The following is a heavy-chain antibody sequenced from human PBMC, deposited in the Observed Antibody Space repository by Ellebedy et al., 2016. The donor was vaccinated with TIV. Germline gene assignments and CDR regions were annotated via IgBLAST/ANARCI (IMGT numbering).Heavy chain of an antibody. CDR2: ISAYTGDT. V-gene: IGHV1-18*01. CDR1: GYTFTSYG. D-gene: IGHD5-12*01. J-gene: IGHJ4*02. Sequence: ASVKVSCKASGYTFTSYGISWVRQAPGQGLEWMGWISAYTGDTKYAQNLQGRVTMTTDTSTSTAYMELRSLRSDDTAVYYCARDMVQGMVATYVWFDYWGQGTQVTVSS. CDR3: ARDMVQGMVATYVWFDY.